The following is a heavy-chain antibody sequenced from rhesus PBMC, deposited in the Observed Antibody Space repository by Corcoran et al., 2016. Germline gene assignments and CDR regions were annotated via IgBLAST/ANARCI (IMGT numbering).Heavy chain of an antibody. Sequence: QVQLQESGPGLVKPSETLSLTCAVSGYSISSGYGWSWIRQPPGKGLGWIGYIGGRSGSTNHNPSLKSRVTISKDTSKNQFSLKLSSVTAADTAVYYCATHNGNYGSHDYWGQGVLVTVSS. CDR1: GYSISSGYG. CDR3: ATHNGNYGSHDY. J-gene: IGHJ4*01. V-gene: IGHV4-127*01. CDR2: IGGRSGST. D-gene: IGHD1-26*01.